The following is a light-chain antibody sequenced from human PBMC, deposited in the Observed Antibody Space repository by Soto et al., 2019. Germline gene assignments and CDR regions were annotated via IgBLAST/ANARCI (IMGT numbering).Light chain of an antibody. CDR3: QQYNSFWT. CDR2: DAS. V-gene: IGKV1-5*01. J-gene: IGKJ1*01. CDR1: QSISSW. Sequence: DIQMTQSPSTLSASVGDRVTITCRASQSISSWLAWYQQKPGKAPKLLIYDASSLESGVPSRFSGSGSGTEFTLTTSSLQPDDFATYYCQQYNSFWTFGQGAKWISN.